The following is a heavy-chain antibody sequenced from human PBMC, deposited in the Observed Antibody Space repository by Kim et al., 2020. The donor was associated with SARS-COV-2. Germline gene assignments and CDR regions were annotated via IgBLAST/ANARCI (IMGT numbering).Heavy chain of an antibody. CDR1: GFTFSSYA. CDR2: ISGSGGST. CDR3: AKTHYGSGSLYYYYGMDV. D-gene: IGHD3-10*01. V-gene: IGHV3-23*01. Sequence: GGSLRLSCAASGFTFSSYAMSWVRQAPGKGREWVSAISGSGGSTYYADSVKGRFTISRDNSKNTLYLQMNSLRAEDTAVYYCAKTHYGSGSLYYYYGMDVWGQGTTVTVSS. J-gene: IGHJ6*02.